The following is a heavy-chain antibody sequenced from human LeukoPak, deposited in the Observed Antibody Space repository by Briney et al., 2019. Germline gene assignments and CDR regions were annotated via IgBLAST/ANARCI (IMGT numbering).Heavy chain of an antibody. CDR3: ARHRGYSSSWYFDY. CDR1: GGSISSGGYS. D-gene: IGHD6-13*01. V-gene: IGHV4-30-2*01. J-gene: IGHJ4*02. CDR2: IYHSGST. Sequence: KASETLSLTCAVSGGSISSGGYSWSWIRQPPGKGLEWIGYIYHSGSTYYNPSLKSRVTISVDTSKNQFSLKLSSVTAADTAVYYCARHRGYSSSWYFDYWGQGTLVTVSS.